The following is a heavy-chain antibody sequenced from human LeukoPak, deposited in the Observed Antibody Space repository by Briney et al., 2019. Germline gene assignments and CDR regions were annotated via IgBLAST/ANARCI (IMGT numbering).Heavy chain of an antibody. CDR2: IRSSGGTI. CDR1: GFTFSPYN. J-gene: IGHJ4*02. D-gene: IGHD3-10*01. V-gene: IGHV3-48*01. Sequence: PGGSLRLSCAASGFTFSPYNMNWVRQAPGKGLEWVSYIRSSGGTIYYAHSVKGRFTISRDNGKNPLFLQMNSLRAEDTAVYYCASAKNSGSCSDYWGQGTLVTVSS. CDR3: ASAKNSGSCSDY.